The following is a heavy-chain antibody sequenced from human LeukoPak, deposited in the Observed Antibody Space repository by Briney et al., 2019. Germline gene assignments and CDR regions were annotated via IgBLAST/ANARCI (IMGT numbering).Heavy chain of an antibody. D-gene: IGHD3-10*01. V-gene: IGHV3-30*03. CDR2: ISYDGSNK. Sequence: PGGSLRLSCAASGFTFSSYVMHWVRQAPGKGLEWVAVISYDGSNKYYADSVKGRFTISRDNSKNTLYLQMNSLRAEDTAVYYCARGITMDYWGQGTLVTVSS. CDR3: ARGITMDY. J-gene: IGHJ4*02. CDR1: GFTFSSYV.